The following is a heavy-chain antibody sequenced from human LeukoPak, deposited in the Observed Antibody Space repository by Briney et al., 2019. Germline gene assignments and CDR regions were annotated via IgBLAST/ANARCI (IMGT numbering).Heavy chain of an antibody. CDR2: IYYSGST. V-gene: IGHV4-59*01. D-gene: IGHD3-10*01. CDR1: GGSISSYY. J-gene: IGHJ4*02. CDR3: ARRYGSGSSGTFDY. Sequence: SETLSLTCTVSGGSISSYYWSWIRQPPGKGLEWIAYIYYSGSTNYNPSLKSRVTISVDTSKNQFSLKLSSVTAADTAVYYCARRYGSGSSGTFDYWGQGTLVTVSS.